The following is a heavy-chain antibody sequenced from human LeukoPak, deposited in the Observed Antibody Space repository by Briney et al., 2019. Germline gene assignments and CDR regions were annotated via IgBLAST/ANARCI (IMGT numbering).Heavy chain of an antibody. CDR2: ISGSGGST. CDR3: AKDKVAVAGTAFFDY. J-gene: IGHJ4*02. Sequence: WIRQSPGKGLGWVSAISGSGGSTYYADSVKGRFTISRDNSKNTLYLQMNSLRAEDTAVYYCAKDKVAVAGTAFFDYWGQGTLVTVSS. D-gene: IGHD6-19*01. V-gene: IGHV3-23*01.